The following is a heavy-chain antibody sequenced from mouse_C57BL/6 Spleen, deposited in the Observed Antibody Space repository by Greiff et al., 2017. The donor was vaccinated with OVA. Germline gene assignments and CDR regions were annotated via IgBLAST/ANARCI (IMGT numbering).Heavy chain of an antibody. CDR3: ARERGPIYDESYWYFDV. J-gene: IGHJ1*03. D-gene: IGHD2-3*01. V-gene: IGHV1-19*01. CDR1: GYTFTDYY. Sequence: EVQLQQSGPVLVKPGASVKMSCKASGYTFTDYYMNWVKQSHGKSLEWIGVINPYNGGTSYNQKFKGKATLTVDKSSSTAYMELNSLTSEDSAVYYCARERGPIYDESYWYFDVWGTGTTVTVSS. CDR2: INPYNGGT.